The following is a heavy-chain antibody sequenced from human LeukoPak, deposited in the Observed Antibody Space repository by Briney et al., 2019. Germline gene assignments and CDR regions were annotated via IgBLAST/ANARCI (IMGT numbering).Heavy chain of an antibody. CDR2: ISTDGYTT. CDR3: AREMDYYGSGWDQIYGMDV. J-gene: IGHJ6*02. D-gene: IGHD3-10*01. V-gene: IGHV3-74*01. Sequence: PGGSLRLSCAASGLAFSAYKMHWVRQAPRKGLVWVSRISTDGYTTDYADFVQGRFTASRDNTKNTWSLQMNSLRAEDTAVYYCAREMDYYGSGWDQIYGMDVWGQGTTVTVSS. CDR1: GLAFSAYK.